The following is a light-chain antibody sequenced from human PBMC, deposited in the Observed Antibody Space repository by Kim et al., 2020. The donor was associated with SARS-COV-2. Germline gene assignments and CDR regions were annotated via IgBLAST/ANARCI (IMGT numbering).Light chain of an antibody. V-gene: IGLV6-57*02. Sequence: NAITIACTSSSGSIARNYVPWYQQRPGSAPTTVIYEDNQRPPGVPDRFSGSIDSSSNSASLTISGLKTEDEADYYCQSYDNTNWVFGGGTKLTVL. CDR1: SGSIARNY. CDR2: EDN. J-gene: IGLJ3*02. CDR3: QSYDNTNWV.